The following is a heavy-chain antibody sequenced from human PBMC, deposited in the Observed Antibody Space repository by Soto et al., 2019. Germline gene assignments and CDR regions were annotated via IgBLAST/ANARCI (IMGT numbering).Heavy chain of an antibody. CDR1: GFDFGIYS. CDR3: ARGDRFRCNGGHCFSDGLFLS. D-gene: IGHD2-21*02. V-gene: IGHV3-48*02. CDR2: INGSSTTL. J-gene: IGHJ5*02. Sequence: EVQLVESGGDLVQRGGSLRLSCAASGFDFGIYSMNWVRQAPGKGLEWISYINGSSTTLYYADSVRGRFIISRDNAENSLYLEMNSLRDGDTAVYFCARGDRFRCNGGHCFSDGLFLSWGQGTLVTVSP.